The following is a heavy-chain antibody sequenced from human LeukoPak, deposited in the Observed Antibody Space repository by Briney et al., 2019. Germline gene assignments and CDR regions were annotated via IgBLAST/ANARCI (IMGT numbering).Heavy chain of an antibody. Sequence: PGGSLRLSCAASGLAVSSNYMSWVRQAPGKGLEWVSVIYSSGNTYYADSVKGRFTISRDNSKNTLYLQMNSLRPEDTAVYYCAKVFLIASLIAARQAPSDYWGQGTLVTVSS. CDR2: IYSSGNT. J-gene: IGHJ4*02. CDR1: GLAVSSNY. V-gene: IGHV3-66*01. D-gene: IGHD6-6*01. CDR3: AKVFLIASLIAARQAPSDY.